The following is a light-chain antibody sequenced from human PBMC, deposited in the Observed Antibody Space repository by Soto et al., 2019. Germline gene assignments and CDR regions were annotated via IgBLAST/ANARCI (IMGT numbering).Light chain of an antibody. CDR1: SSDVGSYNR. V-gene: IGLV2-18*02. Sequence: QSALTQPPSVSGSPGQSVAISCTGTSSDVGSYNRVSWYQQPPGAATKLMIYEVSNRPSGVPGRFSGSKSGNTAPLTISVLQAEDEADYYCNSYTGISTYVFGTGTKVTVL. J-gene: IGLJ1*01. CDR3: NSYTGISTYV. CDR2: EVS.